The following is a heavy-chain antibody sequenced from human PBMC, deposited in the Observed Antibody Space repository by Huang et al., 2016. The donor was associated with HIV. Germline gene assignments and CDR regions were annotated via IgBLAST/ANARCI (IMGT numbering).Heavy chain of an antibody. J-gene: IGHJ4*02. Sequence: QVQLVESGGGVVQPGRSLRLSCGASGFTFSSYAMQWVLQAPGKERGWVAVISDDGRKKYYADCVKGRFTISRDNSKNTLYLQMNSLRAEDTAVYYCARGSRSNGVSSFDYWGQGTLVTVSS. D-gene: IGHD2-8*01. V-gene: IGHV3-30*04. CDR2: ISDDGRKK. CDR3: ARGSRSNGVSSFDY. CDR1: GFTFSSYA.